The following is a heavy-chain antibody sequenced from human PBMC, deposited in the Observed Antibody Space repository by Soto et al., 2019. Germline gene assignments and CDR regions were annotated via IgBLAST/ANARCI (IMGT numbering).Heavy chain of an antibody. Sequence: ASVKVSCKVTGYSLSEFSMHWVRQAPGKGLEWMGGFDPEDSKMTPAQKFQGRLTLTEDTSTSTAYMELRSLRSDDTAVYYCARVLRFSNDAFDIWGQGTMVTVSS. CDR2: FDPEDSKM. V-gene: IGHV1-24*01. CDR1: GYSLSEFS. J-gene: IGHJ3*02. CDR3: ARVLRFSNDAFDI. D-gene: IGHD3-3*01.